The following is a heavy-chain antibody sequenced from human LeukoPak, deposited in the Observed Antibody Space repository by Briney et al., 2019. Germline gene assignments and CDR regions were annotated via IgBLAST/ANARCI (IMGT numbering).Heavy chain of an antibody. CDR2: IWYDGSNK. CDR3: ARGAAAGTYNWFDP. D-gene: IGHD6-13*01. V-gene: IGHV3-33*01. CDR1: GFTFSSYG. J-gene: IGHJ5*02. Sequence: GGSLRLSCAASGFTFSSYGMHWVRQAPGKGLEWVAVIWYDGSNKYYADSVKGRFTISRDNSKNTLYLQINSLRAEDTAVYYCARGAAAGTYNWFDPWGQGTLVTVSS.